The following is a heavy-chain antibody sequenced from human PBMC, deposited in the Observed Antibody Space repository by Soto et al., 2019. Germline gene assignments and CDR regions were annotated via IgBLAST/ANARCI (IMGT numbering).Heavy chain of an antibody. D-gene: IGHD1-26*01. V-gene: IGHV1-8*01. CDR3: ARVLDSGSHYHYYYYRMDV. J-gene: IGHJ6*02. CDR2: MNPNSGNT. CDR1: GYTFTSYD. Sequence: SVKVSCKASGYTFTSYDINWVRQATGQGLEWMGWMNPNSGNTGYAQKFQGRVTMTRNTSISTAYMELSSLRSEDTAVYYCARVLDSGSHYHYYYYRMDVWGQGTTVTVSS.